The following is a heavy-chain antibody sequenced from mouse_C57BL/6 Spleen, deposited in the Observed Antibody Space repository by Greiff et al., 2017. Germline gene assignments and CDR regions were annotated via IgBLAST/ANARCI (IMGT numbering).Heavy chain of an antibody. CDR2: IDPETGDT. J-gene: IGHJ4*01. CDR3: TTKNYYAMDY. V-gene: IGHV14-4*01. CDR1: GFNIKDDY. Sequence: VQLQQSGAELVRPGASVTLSCTASGFNIKDDYMHWVKQRPEQGLEWIGWIDPETGDTEYASKFQGKATITADTSSNTAYLQLSSLTSEDTAVYYCTTKNYYAMDYWGQGTSVTVAS.